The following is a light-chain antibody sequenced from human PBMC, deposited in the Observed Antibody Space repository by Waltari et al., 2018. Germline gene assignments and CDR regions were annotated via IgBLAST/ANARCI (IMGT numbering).Light chain of an antibody. CDR2: KNN. J-gene: IGLJ7*01. CDR1: SSNLGSTY. Sequence: QSVLTQPPSASGTPGQRVTISCSGSSSNLGSTYVYWYQQLPGTAPKLLIYKNNQRPSGVPDRFSGSKSGTSASLAISGLRSEYEADYYCVTWDDSLSGAVFGGGTQLTVL. CDR3: VTWDDSLSGAV. V-gene: IGLV1-47*01.